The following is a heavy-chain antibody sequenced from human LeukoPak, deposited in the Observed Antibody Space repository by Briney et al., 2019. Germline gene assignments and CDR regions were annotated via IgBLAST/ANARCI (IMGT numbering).Heavy chain of an antibody. CDR3: ARASPSGSGFYQVY. CDR2: IYHSGST. V-gene: IGHV4-30-2*05. Sequence: LSLTCAVSGGSISSGGYSWSWIRQPPGKGLEWIGYIYHSGSTYYNPSLKSRVTISVDTSKNQFSLRLSSVTAADTAVYYCARASPSGSGFYQVYWGQGALVTVSS. CDR1: GGSISSGGYS. J-gene: IGHJ4*02. D-gene: IGHD3-3*01.